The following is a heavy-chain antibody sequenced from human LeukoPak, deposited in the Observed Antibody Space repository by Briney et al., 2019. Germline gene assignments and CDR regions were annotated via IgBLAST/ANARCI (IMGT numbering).Heavy chain of an antibody. CDR2: IIPIFGTA. CDR3: ARDPDSSGYYPTFRAFDI. CDR1: GGTFSSYA. Sequence: SVKVSCKASGGTFSSYAISWVRQAPGQGLEWMGGIIPIFGTANYAQKFQGRVTITADESTSTAYMELSSLRSEDTAVYYCARDPDSSGYYPTFRAFDIWGQGTMVTVSS. J-gene: IGHJ3*02. D-gene: IGHD3-22*01. V-gene: IGHV1-69*13.